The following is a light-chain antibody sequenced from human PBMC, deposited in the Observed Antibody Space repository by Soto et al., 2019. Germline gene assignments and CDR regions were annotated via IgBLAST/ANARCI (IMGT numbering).Light chain of an antibody. V-gene: IGLV1-40*01. CDR3: QSYDFSLHNSV. CDR2: GDN. J-gene: IGLJ1*01. CDR1: SSNIGSHY. Sequence: QSVLTQPPSASGTPGQRITISCSGSSSNIGSHYVYWYQHLPGTAPKLLIYGDNNRPSGVPDRFSGSKSGTSASLAITPLQAEDEAHYYCQSYDFSLHNSVFGTGTKGTVL.